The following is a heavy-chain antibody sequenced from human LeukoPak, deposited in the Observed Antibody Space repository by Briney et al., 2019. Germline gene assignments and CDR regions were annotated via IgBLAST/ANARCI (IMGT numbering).Heavy chain of an antibody. J-gene: IGHJ4*02. V-gene: IGHV3-21*01. CDR3: ARDRSTVTTWVDY. CDR2: ISSSSSYI. Sequence: PSETLSLTCAVYGGSFSGYYWSWVRQAPGKGLEWVSSISSSSSYIYYADSVKGRFTISRDNAKNSLFLQMNSLRAEDTAVYYCARDRSTVTTWVDYWGQGTLVTVSS. D-gene: IGHD4-17*01. CDR1: GGSFSGYY.